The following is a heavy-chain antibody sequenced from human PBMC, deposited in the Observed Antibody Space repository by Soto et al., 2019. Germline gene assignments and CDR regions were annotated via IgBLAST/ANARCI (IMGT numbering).Heavy chain of an antibody. V-gene: IGHV1-69*12. J-gene: IGHJ6*02. D-gene: IGHD6-19*01. CDR3: ARIAPEGVAGAGTYYYGMDV. CDR1: GGTFSSYA. CDR2: IIPIFGTA. Sequence: QVQLVQSGAEVKKPGSSVKVSCKASGGTFSSYAINWVRQAPGQGLEWMGGIIPIFGTANYAKKFQGRVTITADESTSRAYMELSRLRSEDTAVYYCARIAPEGVAGAGTYYYGMDVWGQGTTVTVSS.